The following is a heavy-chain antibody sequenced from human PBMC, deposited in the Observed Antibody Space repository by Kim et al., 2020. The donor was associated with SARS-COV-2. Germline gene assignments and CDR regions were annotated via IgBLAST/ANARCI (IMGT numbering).Heavy chain of an antibody. J-gene: IGHJ4*02. V-gene: IGHV7-4-1*02. D-gene: IGHD3-10*01. Sequence: ASVKVSCKASAYSFTHYAINWVRQAPGQGLEWMGWINTKTGNSRYAQGLTGRLVFSSDTSTNTAYLEISGLKAEDTAVYFCARRGSPGSGRYENVYFDIWGQGTLVTVSS. CDR1: AYSFTHYA. CDR2: INTKTGNS. CDR3: ARRGSPGSGRYENVYFDI.